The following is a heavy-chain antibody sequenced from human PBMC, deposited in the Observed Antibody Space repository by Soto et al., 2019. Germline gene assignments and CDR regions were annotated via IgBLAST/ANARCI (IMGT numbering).Heavy chain of an antibody. D-gene: IGHD3-9*01. Sequence: QVQLVQSGAEEKKPGASVKVSCKASGYTFTSCAMHWVRQAPGQRLEWMGWINAGNGNTKYSQKFQGRVTITRDTSASTAYMELSSLRSEDTAVYYCARVTGYYYVDYWGQGTLVTVSS. J-gene: IGHJ4*02. CDR2: INAGNGNT. CDR1: GYTFTSCA. V-gene: IGHV1-3*05. CDR3: ARVTGYYYVDY.